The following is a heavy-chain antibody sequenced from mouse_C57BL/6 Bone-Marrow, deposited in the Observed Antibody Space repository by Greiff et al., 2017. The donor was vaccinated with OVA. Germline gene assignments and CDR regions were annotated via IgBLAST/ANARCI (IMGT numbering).Heavy chain of an antibody. CDR1: GYTFTSYW. Sequence: QVQLQQPGAELVRPGTSVKLSCKASGYTFTSYWMHWVKQRPGQGLEWIGVIDPSDSYTNYNQKFKGKATLTVDTSSSTAYMQLSSLTSEDSAVYYCARLVTTVVATNYFDVWGTGTTVTVSS. J-gene: IGHJ1*03. CDR2: IDPSDSYT. D-gene: IGHD1-1*01. CDR3: ARLVTTVVATNYFDV. V-gene: IGHV1-59*01.